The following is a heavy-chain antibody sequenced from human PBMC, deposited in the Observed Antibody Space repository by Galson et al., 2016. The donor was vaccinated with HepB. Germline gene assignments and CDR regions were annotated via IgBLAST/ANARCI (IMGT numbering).Heavy chain of an antibody. V-gene: IGHV3-23*01. CDR3: ARDGYNDGAFDY. CDR1: GFALSAYA. D-gene: IGHD5-24*01. CDR2: ISGTGSNT. J-gene: IGHJ4*02. Sequence: SLRLSCAASGFALSAYAMAWVRQAPGKGLEWVSAISGTGSNTYYGDSVKGRFTISRDNSKNLLYLQMNSLRADDTALYYCARDGYNDGAFDYWGQGTLVTVSS.